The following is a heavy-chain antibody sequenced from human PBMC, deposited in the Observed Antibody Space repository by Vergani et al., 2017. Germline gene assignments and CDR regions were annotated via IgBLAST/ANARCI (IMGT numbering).Heavy chain of an antibody. Sequence: QVQLQESGPGLVKPSQTLSLTCTVSGGSISSGGYYWSWIRQHPGKCLEWIGYIYYSGSTYYNPSLKSRVTISVDTSKNQFSLKLSSVTAADTAVYYCARDGYGSGRYYFDYWGQGTLVTVSS. CDR3: ARDGYGSGRYYFDY. V-gene: IGHV4-31*03. CDR2: IYYSGST. J-gene: IGHJ4*02. D-gene: IGHD3-10*01. CDR1: GGSISSGGYY.